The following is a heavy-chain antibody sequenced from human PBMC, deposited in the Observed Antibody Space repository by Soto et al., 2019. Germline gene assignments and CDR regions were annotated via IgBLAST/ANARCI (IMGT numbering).Heavy chain of an antibody. Sequence: GGSLRLSCSASGFTFSSYAMHWVRQAPGKGLEYVSAISSNGGSTYYADSVKGRFTISRDNSKNTLYLQMSSLRAEDTAVYYCVKAGDTAMVTEQAPLDYWGQGTLVTVSS. D-gene: IGHD5-18*01. J-gene: IGHJ4*02. CDR2: ISSNGGST. CDR3: VKAGDTAMVTEQAPLDY. V-gene: IGHV3-64D*06. CDR1: GFTFSSYA.